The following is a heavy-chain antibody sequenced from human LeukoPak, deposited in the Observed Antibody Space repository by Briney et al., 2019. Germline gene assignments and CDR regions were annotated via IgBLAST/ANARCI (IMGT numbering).Heavy chain of an antibody. Sequence: GASVKVSCKASGYTFTSYGISWVRQAPGQGLEWMGWISAYNGNTNYAQKLQGRVTMTTDTSTSTAYMELRSLRSDDTAVYYCAREWELLGFYYYYGMDVWGQGTTVTSP. D-gene: IGHD1-26*01. CDR3: AREWELLGFYYYYGMDV. V-gene: IGHV1-18*01. CDR1: GYTFTSYG. CDR2: ISAYNGNT. J-gene: IGHJ6*02.